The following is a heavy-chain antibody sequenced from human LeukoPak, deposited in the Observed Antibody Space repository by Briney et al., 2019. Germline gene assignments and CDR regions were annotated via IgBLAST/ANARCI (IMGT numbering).Heavy chain of an antibody. V-gene: IGHV3-30-3*01. CDR2: ISYDGSNK. D-gene: IGHD2-21*02. CDR3: ASDRVVTYNPSAFDI. CDR1: GFTFSSYA. Sequence: GGSLRLSCAASGFTFSSYAMHWVRQAPGKGLEWVAVISYDGSNKYYADSVKGRFTISRDNSKNTLYLQMHSLSAEDTAVYYCASDRVVTYNPSAFDIWGQGTMVTVSS. J-gene: IGHJ3*02.